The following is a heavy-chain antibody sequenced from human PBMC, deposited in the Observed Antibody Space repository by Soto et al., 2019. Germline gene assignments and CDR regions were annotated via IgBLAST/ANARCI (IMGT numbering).Heavy chain of an antibody. CDR1: EFSVTSNY. CDR3: AKGPLVGANYKFYDMDG. J-gene: IGHJ6*02. V-gene: IGHV3-53*01. D-gene: IGHD1-26*01. CDR2: IYAGGST. Sequence: RGSLRLSCTAPEFSVTSNYMSWVRQAPGKGLEWVSVIYAGGSTSYADSVKGRFTVSRDNSNNTVYLQMDKLRVEDTAVYHCAKGPLVGANYKFYDMDGWGQGTTVTV.